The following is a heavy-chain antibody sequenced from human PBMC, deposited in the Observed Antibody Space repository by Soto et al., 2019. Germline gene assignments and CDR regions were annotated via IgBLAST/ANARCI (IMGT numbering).Heavy chain of an antibody. CDR2: IYYSGST. Sequence: NPSETLSLTCTVSGGSISSYYWSWIRQPPGKGLEWIGYIYYSGSTNYNPSLKSRVTISVDTSKNQFSPKLSSVTAADTAVYYCARGLDSSGWYYYFDYWGQGTLVTVSS. J-gene: IGHJ4*02. CDR1: GGSISSYY. V-gene: IGHV4-59*01. CDR3: ARGLDSSGWYYYFDY. D-gene: IGHD6-19*01.